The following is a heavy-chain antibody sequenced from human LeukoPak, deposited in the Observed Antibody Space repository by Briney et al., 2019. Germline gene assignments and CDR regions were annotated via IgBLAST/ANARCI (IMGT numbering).Heavy chain of an antibody. J-gene: IGHJ4*02. V-gene: IGHV1-2*02. CDR1: GYTFTGYY. Sequence: ASVKVSCMASGYTFTGYYMHWVRQAPGQGLEWMGWINPNSGGTNYAQKFQGRVTMTRDTSISTAYMELSRLRSDDTAVYYCARDLFGAEDLDYWGQGTLVTVSS. D-gene: IGHD3-10*01. CDR2: INPNSGGT. CDR3: ARDLFGAEDLDY.